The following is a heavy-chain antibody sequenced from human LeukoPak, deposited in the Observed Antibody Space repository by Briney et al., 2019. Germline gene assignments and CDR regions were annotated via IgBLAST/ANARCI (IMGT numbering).Heavy chain of an antibody. CDR1: GFTFSSYS. Sequence: GGSLSLSWAASGFTFSSYSMNWVRQAPGKGLEWVSYISSSSSTIYYADSVKGRFTISRDNAKNSLYLQMNSLRAEDTAVYYCAREVGASEFDYWGQGTLVTVSS. D-gene: IGHD1-26*01. CDR3: AREVGASEFDY. CDR2: ISSSSSTI. V-gene: IGHV3-48*04. J-gene: IGHJ4*02.